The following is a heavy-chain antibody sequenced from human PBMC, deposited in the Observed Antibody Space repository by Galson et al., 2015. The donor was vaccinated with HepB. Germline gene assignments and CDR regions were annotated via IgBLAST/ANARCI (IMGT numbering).Heavy chain of an antibody. D-gene: IGHD3-3*01. CDR3: AREIVEGTIFGVVIPTYYYYYYGMDV. CDR2: IWYDGSNK. Sequence: SLRLSCAASGFTFSSYGMHWVRQAPGKGLEWVAVIWYDGSNKYYADSVKGRFTISRDNSKNTLYLQMNSLRAEDTAVYYCAREIVEGTIFGVVIPTYYYYYYGMDVWGQGTTVTVSS. V-gene: IGHV3-33*01. J-gene: IGHJ6*02. CDR1: GFTFSSYG.